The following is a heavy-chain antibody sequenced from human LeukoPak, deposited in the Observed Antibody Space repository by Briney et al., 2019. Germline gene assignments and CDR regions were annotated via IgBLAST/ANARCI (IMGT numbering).Heavy chain of an antibody. CDR2: TYWDEEE. CDR3: AHRRGGYFDS. V-gene: IGHV2-5*02. D-gene: IGHD3-10*01. Sequence: SGPTLVKPTQTLTLTCTFSGFSLRTNGEAVGWIRQPPGKALEWLALTYWDEEEHHSPSLKNRLTITKDTSRNQVVLTVTNMDPVDTATYYCAHRRGGYFDSWGQGILVTVSS. CDR1: GFSLRTNGEA. J-gene: IGHJ4*02.